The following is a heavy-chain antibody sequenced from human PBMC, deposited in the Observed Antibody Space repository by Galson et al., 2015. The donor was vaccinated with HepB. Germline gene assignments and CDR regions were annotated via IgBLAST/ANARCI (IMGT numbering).Heavy chain of an antibody. J-gene: IGHJ2*01. CDR2: ISSSSSYI. V-gene: IGHV3-21*01. CDR1: GFTFSSYS. D-gene: IGHD6-19*01. Sequence: SLRLSCAASGFTFSSYSMNWVRQAPGKGLEWVSSISSSSSYIYYADSVKGRFTISRDNAKNSLYLQMNSLRAEDTAVYYCARDPHSSGSAYWYFDLWGRGTLVTVSS. CDR3: ARDPHSSGSAYWYFDL.